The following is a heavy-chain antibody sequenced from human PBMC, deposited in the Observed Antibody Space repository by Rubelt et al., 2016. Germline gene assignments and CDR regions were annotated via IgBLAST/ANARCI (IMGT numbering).Heavy chain of an antibody. V-gene: IGHV7-4-1*02. J-gene: IGHJ5*02. CDR3: ARDYLSYGYVWWFDP. CDR1: GYTFTSYA. CDR2: INTNTGNP. D-gene: IGHD5-18*01. Sequence: QVQLVQSGSELKKPGASVKVSCKASGYTFTSYAMNWVRQAPGQGLEWMGWINTNTGNPTYAQGFTGRLVFSLDTSVSTAYLQISSLKAEDTAVYYCARDYLSYGYVWWFDPWGQGTLSPSPQ.